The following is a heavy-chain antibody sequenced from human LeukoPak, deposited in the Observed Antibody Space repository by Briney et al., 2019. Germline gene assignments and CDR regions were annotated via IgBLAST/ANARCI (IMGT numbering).Heavy chain of an antibody. V-gene: IGHV1-46*01. CDR3: ARVGAEMATMHY. CDR2: INPTGGST. CDR1: GYTFTSYY. J-gene: IGHJ4*02. Sequence: ASVKVSCKASGYTFTSYYMHWVRQAPGQGLEWMGIINPTGGSTSYAQKFQGRVTMTRDMSTSTVYMEPSSLRSEDTAVYYCARVGAEMATMHYWGQGTLVTVSS. D-gene: IGHD5-24*01.